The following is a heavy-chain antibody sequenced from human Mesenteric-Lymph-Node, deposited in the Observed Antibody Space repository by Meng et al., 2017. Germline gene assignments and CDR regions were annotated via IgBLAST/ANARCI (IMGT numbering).Heavy chain of an antibody. CDR3: ARRRAAAGIKNWFDP. Sequence: ASVKVSCKASGYTFTGYYMHWVRQAPGQELEWMGWINPNSGGTNYAQKFQGRVTMTRDTSISTAYMELSRLRSDDTAVYYCARRRAAAGIKNWFDPWGQGTLVTVSS. V-gene: IGHV1-2*02. CDR1: GYTFTGYY. D-gene: IGHD6-13*01. CDR2: INPNSGGT. J-gene: IGHJ5*02.